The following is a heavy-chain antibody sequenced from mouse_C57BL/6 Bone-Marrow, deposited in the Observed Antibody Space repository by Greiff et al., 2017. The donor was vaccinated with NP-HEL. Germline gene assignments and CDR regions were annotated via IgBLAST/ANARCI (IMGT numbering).Heavy chain of an antibody. D-gene: IGHD1-1*01. CDR2: IYPNNGGT. Sequence: EVQLQQSGPELVKPGASVKISCKASGYTFTDYNMDWVKQSHGKSLEWIGDIYPNNGGTIYNQKFKGKATLTVDKSSSTAYMELRSLTSEDTAVYYCARSCGSSYWFAYWGQGTLVTVSA. CDR3: ARSCGSSYWFAY. V-gene: IGHV1-18*01. J-gene: IGHJ3*01. CDR1: GYTFTDYN.